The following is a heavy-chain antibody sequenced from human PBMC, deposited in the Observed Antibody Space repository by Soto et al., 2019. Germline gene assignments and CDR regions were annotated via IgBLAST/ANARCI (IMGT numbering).Heavy chain of an antibody. D-gene: IGHD4-17*01. CDR3: ARAVDYGASFDI. CDR1: GGTFSSYT. CDR2: IIPILGIA. Sequence: QVQLVQSGAEVKKPGSSVKVSCKAPGGTFSSYTISWVRQAPGQGLEWMGRIIPILGIANYAQKFQGRVTIPADKSTSTAYMELSSLRSEDTAVYYCARAVDYGASFDIWGQGTMVTVSS. J-gene: IGHJ3*02. V-gene: IGHV1-69*02.